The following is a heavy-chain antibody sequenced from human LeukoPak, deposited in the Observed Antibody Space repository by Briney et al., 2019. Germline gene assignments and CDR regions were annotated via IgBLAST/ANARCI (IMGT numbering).Heavy chain of an antibody. Sequence: ASVKVSCKASGYIFASYGITWVRQAPRQGLEWMGWISAYNGNTNYAQKLQGRVTMTTDTSTSTAYMELRSLRSDDTAVYYCARAPSYYDSSGYYLYYFDYWGQGTLVTVSS. CDR2: ISAYNGNT. J-gene: IGHJ4*02. CDR3: ARAPSYYDSSGYYLYYFDY. D-gene: IGHD3-22*01. V-gene: IGHV1-18*01. CDR1: GYIFASYG.